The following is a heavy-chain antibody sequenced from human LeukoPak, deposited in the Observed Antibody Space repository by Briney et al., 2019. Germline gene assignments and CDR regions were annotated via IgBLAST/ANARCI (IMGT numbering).Heavy chain of an antibody. D-gene: IGHD1-26*01. V-gene: IGHV3-72*01. J-gene: IGHJ3*02. CDR1: GFIFSDHY. CDR3: ASPVGATTVRAFDI. CDR2: TRNEANIYTT. Sequence: GGSLRLSCAASGFIFSDHYMDWVRQAPGKGLEWVGRTRNEANIYTTKYAASVKGRFTISRDDSKNSLYLQMNSLKTEDTAVYYCASPVGATTVRAFDIWGQGTMVTVSS.